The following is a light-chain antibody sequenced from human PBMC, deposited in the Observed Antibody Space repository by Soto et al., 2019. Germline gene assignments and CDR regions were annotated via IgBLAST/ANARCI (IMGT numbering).Light chain of an antibody. V-gene: IGLV1-40*01. CDR1: SSNIGAGYE. CDR3: QSYDSSRSGYV. J-gene: IGLJ1*01. CDR2: ENN. Sequence: QSVLTQPPSVSAAPGQRVTISCTGSSSNIGAGYEAHWYQQVPGTAPNLLIYENNNQPSEVPDRFSGSKSGTSAALAITGLQAEVEDEYYCQSYDSSRSGYVFGTGTKLTVL.